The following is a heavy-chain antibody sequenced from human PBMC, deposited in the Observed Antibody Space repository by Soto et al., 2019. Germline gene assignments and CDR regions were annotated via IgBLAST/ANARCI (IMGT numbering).Heavy chain of an antibody. CDR1: GFTFSSYA. Sequence: PGGSLRPSCAASGFTFSSYAMHWVRQAPGKGLEWVAVISNDGSKKYYADSVKGRFTISRDNSKDTPYLQMNSLRAEATAVYYCARSPPSYDSSGLRAFDIWGQGTLVTVS. CDR3: ARSPPSYDSSGLRAFDI. CDR2: ISNDGSKK. D-gene: IGHD3-22*01. J-gene: IGHJ3*02. V-gene: IGHV3-30-3*01.